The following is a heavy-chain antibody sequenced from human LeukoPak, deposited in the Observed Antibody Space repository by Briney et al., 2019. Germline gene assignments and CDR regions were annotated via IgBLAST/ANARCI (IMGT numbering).Heavy chain of an antibody. J-gene: IGHJ6*03. CDR3: ARAITIFDYYYMDV. V-gene: IGHV1-8*02. CDR2: MNPNSGNT. CDR1: GDTFTTYD. Sequence: ASVKVSCKASGDTFTTYDINWVRQATGQGPERMGWMNPNSGNTVYEPKFQGRVTMTRDTSISTAYLELSSLRSEDTAVYYCARAITIFDYYYMDVWGKGTTVTVSS. D-gene: IGHD3-3*01.